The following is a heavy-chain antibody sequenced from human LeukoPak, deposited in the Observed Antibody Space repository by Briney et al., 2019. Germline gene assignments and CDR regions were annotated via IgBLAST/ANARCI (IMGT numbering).Heavy chain of an antibody. J-gene: IGHJ4*02. Sequence: PSETLSLTCAVYGASFSDNYWSWIRRFPEKGLEWIGEIKNSGSTSYNPSLNSRVITSVDVSKNQFSLRLSSVTAADTAVYYCARGGYGPRLGNWGQGTLVTVSS. CDR1: GASFSDNY. D-gene: IGHD3-16*01. V-gene: IGHV4-34*01. CDR2: IKNSGST. CDR3: ARGGYGPRLGN.